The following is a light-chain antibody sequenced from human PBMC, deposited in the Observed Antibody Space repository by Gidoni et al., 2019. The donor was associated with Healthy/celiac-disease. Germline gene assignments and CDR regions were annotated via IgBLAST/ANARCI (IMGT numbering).Light chain of an antibody. CDR2: QDS. J-gene: IGLJ2*01. CDR3: QAWDSSTVV. V-gene: IGLV3-1*01. Sequence: SSELTQPPSVSVSPGQTASITCSGATLGDKYACWYQQTPGQSPVLVIYQDSKRPAGIPERFSGSNSGNTATLTISGTQAMDEADYYCQAWDSSTVVFGGGTKLTVL. CDR1: TLGDKY.